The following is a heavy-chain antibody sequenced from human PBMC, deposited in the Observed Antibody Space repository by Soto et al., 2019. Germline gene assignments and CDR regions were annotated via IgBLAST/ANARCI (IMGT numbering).Heavy chain of an antibody. CDR3: AGDQAKTIFGVVIMYAYDY. Sequence: ESGGGVVQPGRSLRLSCAASGFTFSSYSMHWVRQAPGKGLEWVAFISYDGSNKYYADSVKGRFTSARDNSKNTLYLQMNSLRDEDTAVYYCAGDQAKTIFGVVIMYAYDYWGQGTLVTVSS. V-gene: IGHV3-30-3*01. CDR1: GFTFSSYS. J-gene: IGHJ4*02. D-gene: IGHD3-3*01. CDR2: ISYDGSNK.